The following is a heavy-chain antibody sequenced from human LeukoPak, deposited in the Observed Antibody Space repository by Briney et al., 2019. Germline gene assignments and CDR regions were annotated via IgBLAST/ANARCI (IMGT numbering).Heavy chain of an antibody. V-gene: IGHV1-69*04. CDR1: GGTFSNYA. D-gene: IGHD3-10*01. CDR3: AKGRSGSVSYYDYGMDV. Sequence: ASVKVSCKASGGTFSNYAISWVRQAPGQGLEWMGRIIPILGIANYAQKFQGRVTITRDKSTSTAYMELSSVRSDDTAVYYCAKGRSGSVSYYDYGMDVWGQGTTVTVSS. CDR2: IIPILGIA. J-gene: IGHJ6*02.